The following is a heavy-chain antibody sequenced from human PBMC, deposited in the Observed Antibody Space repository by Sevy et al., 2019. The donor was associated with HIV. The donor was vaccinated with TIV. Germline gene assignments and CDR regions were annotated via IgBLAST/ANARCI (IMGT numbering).Heavy chain of an antibody. V-gene: IGHV4-34*01. J-gene: IGHJ2*01. Sequence: SETLSLTCAVSGGSFSGYSWDWIRQPPGKGLEWIGEVNHSGSTNYNPSLKSRVTISVETSKNQFSLKLNFVTAADTAGYYCARGGDGVVPSPIIGLGPWTKYWYFDLWGRGTLVTVSS. CDR3: ARGGDGVVPSPIIGLGPWTKYWYFDL. CDR2: VNHSGST. CDR1: GGSFSGYS. D-gene: IGHD3-3*01.